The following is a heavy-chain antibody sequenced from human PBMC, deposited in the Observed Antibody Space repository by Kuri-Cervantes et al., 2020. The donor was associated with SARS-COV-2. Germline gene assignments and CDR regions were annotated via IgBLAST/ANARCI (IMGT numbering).Heavy chain of an antibody. D-gene: IGHD3-10*01. J-gene: IGHJ3*02. CDR1: GGSFSNYA. V-gene: IGHV1-69*05. Sequence: SVKVSCKASGGSFSNYAISWVRQAPGQGLEWMGGIIPIFGTANYAQKFQGRVTITTDESTSTAYMELSSLRSEDTAVYYCASVHPDYYGSGSYLAGKDAFDIWGQGTMVTVSS. CDR3: ASVHPDYYGSGSYLAGKDAFDI. CDR2: IIPIFGTA.